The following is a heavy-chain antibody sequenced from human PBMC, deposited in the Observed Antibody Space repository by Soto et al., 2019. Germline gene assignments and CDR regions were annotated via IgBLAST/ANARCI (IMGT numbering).Heavy chain of an antibody. J-gene: IGHJ5*02. CDR2: ISSSGSTI. CDR1: GFTFSSYE. V-gene: IGHV3-48*03. CDR3: ANWFDP. Sequence: GSLRLSCAASGFTFSSYEINWVRQAPGKGLEWISHISSSGSTIYYADSVKGRFTLSRDNAKNSLHLQMNSLTAEDTAIYYCANWFDPWGQGTLVTVSS.